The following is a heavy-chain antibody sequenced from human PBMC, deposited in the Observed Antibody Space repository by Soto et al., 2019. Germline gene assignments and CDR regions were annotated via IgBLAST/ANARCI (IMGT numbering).Heavy chain of an antibody. CDR3: AKDEDGDYLLDAFDM. V-gene: IGHV3-30*18. Sequence: QEQLVESGGGVVQPGRSLRLSCAASGFTFSSYGMNWVRQAPGKGLEWVAVISYDGSDKYYADSVKGRFTISRDNSKNTLYLQMNSLSAEDTAVYYCAKDEDGDYLLDAFDMWGQGTMVTVSS. CDR1: GFTFSSYG. D-gene: IGHD4-17*01. J-gene: IGHJ3*02. CDR2: ISYDGSDK.